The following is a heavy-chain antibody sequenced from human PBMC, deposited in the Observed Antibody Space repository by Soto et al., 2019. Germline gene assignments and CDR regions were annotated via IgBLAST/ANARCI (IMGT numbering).Heavy chain of an antibody. CDR2: ISSSSTYI. CDR3: ARDSVEQWELPPSGDAFDM. V-gene: IGHV3-21*01. J-gene: IGHJ3*02. CDR1: GFTFSSYS. Sequence: GGSLRLSCAASGFTFSSYSMNWVRQAPGKGLEWVSFISSSSTYIYYADSVKGRFTISRDNAKNSLYLQMNSLRAEDTAVYYCARDSVEQWELPPSGDAFDMWGQGTMVTVSS. D-gene: IGHD1-26*01.